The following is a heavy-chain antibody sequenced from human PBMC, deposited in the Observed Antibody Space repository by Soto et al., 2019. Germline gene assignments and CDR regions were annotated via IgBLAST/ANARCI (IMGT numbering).Heavy chain of an antibody. Sequence: VQLVESGGALVQPGGSLRLSCATSGFALRDSAMHWVRQVSGEGLQWVSGMYSSGDVGYAGSVRGRFTMSRDVARNALFLQMSSLTADDTALYYCVKDNLAGGADVWGQGTTVTVSS. CDR3: VKDNLAGGADV. CDR2: MYSSGDV. D-gene: IGHD3-10*01. V-gene: IGHV3-9*01. CDR1: GFALRDSA. J-gene: IGHJ6*02.